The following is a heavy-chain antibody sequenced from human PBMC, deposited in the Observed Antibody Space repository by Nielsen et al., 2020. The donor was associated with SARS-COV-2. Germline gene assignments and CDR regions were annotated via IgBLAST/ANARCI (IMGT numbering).Heavy chain of an antibody. CDR3: SRVRAGAFDL. D-gene: IGHD6-25*01. CDR2: IRSKASGGTT. V-gene: IGHV3-49*02. Sequence: WIRQPPGKGLEWVGFIRSKASGGTTEYAASVKGRSIISRDDSKSIAYLQMNSLKTEDTAVYFCSRVRAGAFDLWGQGTMVTVSS. J-gene: IGHJ3*01.